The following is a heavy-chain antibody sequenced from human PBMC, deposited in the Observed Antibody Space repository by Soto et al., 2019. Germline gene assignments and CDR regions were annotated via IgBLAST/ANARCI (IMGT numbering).Heavy chain of an antibody. D-gene: IGHD1-26*01. CDR1: GFTFNTYV. V-gene: IGHV3-30*03. CDR2: ISYDGINK. CDR3: ARSPQPTRGIHWYFDL. Sequence: GSLRLSCAASGFTFNTYVMHWVRQAPGKGLEWVAAISYDGINKYYVDSVKGRFTISRDNSKNTLYVQMNSLRAEDTALYYCARSPQPTRGIHWYFDLWGRGILVTVSS. J-gene: IGHJ2*01.